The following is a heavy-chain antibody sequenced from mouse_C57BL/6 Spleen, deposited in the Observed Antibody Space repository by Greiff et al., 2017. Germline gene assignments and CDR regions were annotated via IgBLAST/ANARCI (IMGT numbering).Heavy chain of an antibody. D-gene: IGHD2-5*01. CDR2: IDPSDSET. V-gene: IGHV1-52*01. CDR3: ARSPYSNYFAY. J-gene: IGHJ3*01. CDR1: GYTFTSYW. Sequence: VQLQQPGAELVRPGSSVKLSCKASGYTFTSYWMHWVKQRPIQGLEWIGNIDPSDSETHYNQKFKDKATLTVDKSSSTAYMQLSSLTSEDSAVYYCARSPYSNYFAYWGQGTLVTVSA.